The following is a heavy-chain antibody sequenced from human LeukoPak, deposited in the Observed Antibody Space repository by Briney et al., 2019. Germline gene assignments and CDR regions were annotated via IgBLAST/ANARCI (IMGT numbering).Heavy chain of an antibody. CDR1: GDSISTGGYY. CDR2: IYYSGST. D-gene: IGHD3-3*02. J-gene: IGHJ5*02. V-gene: IGHV4-31*03. CDR3: AREIPIFGTVMGFDT. Sequence: SQTLSLTCTVSGDSISTGGYYWTWIRQHPGKGLEWIGYIYYSGSTDYNPSLRSRLNISIDTFKNQFSLKPPSVPAPDTAVYYCAREIPIFGTVMGFDTWGPGPVVTVSS.